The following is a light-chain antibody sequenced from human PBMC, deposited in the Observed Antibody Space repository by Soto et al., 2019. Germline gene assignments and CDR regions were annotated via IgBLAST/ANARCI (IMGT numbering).Light chain of an antibody. J-gene: IGKJ4*01. CDR3: QQFDSVPIT. Sequence: IQMTQSPSTLSASVGDRVTITCQASQDIRKCLNWYQQKPGKAPKLLIFEVSDLQRGVPSRFSGSRSGTDFTFTISSLQPEDVATYYCQQFDSVPITFGGGTTVDIK. V-gene: IGKV1-33*01. CDR2: EVS. CDR1: QDIRKC.